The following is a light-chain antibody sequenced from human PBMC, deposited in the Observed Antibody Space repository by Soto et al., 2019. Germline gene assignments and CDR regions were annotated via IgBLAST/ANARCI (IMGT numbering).Light chain of an antibody. CDR3: QQSYGTPYT. CDR2: AAS. V-gene: IGKV1-39*01. CDR1: QSISSY. J-gene: IGKJ2*01. Sequence: DIQMTQSPSSLSASVGDRVTITCRASQSISSYLNWYQQKPGKAPKLLIYAASSLQSGVPSRFNGSGSGTDFTLTISSLQPEDFATYYCQQSYGTPYTFGQGTKVDIK.